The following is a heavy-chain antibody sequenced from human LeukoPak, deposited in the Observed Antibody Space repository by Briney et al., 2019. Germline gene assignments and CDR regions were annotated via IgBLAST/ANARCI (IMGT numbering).Heavy chain of an antibody. CDR2: IYYSGSA. CDR1: GGSISGHY. Sequence: SETLSLTCTVSGGSISGHYWSWIRQPPGRELEWIGYIYYSGSANYIPSLKSRVTISVDTSKNQFSLKLSSVTAADTAVYYCARDSSFIDAFDLWGQGTMVTVSS. V-gene: IGHV4-59*11. CDR3: ARDSSFIDAFDL. J-gene: IGHJ3*01. D-gene: IGHD2-2*01.